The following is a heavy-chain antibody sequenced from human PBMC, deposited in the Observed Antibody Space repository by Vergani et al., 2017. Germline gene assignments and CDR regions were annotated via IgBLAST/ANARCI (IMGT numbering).Heavy chain of an antibody. Sequence: QVQLLESGGGLVQPGRSLRLSCAASGFTFSTFGMHWVRQAPGKGLEWVAVIWFDGSNKFYTDSVKGRFTISRDNSKNTLYLQMNSLRAEDTAVYYCARGLYSGDDYGYWGQGTLVTVSS. V-gene: IGHV3-33*01. J-gene: IGHJ4*02. D-gene: IGHD5-12*01. CDR2: IWFDGSNK. CDR3: ARGLYSGDDYGY. CDR1: GFTFSTFG.